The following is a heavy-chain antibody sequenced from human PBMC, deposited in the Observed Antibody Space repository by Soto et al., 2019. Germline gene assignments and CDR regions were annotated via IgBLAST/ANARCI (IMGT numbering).Heavy chain of an antibody. D-gene: IGHD3-3*01. CDR1: GGTFSSYA. CDR3: AGGETAYYDFWSAYAGFDY. J-gene: IGHJ4*02. V-gene: IGHV1-69*01. Sequence: QVQLVQSGAEVKKPGSSVKVSCKASGGTFSSYAISWVRQAPGQGLEWMGGIIPIFGTANYAQKFQGRVTITADESTSTAYMELSSLRSEDTAVYSCAGGETAYYDFWSAYAGFDYWGQGTLVTVSS. CDR2: IIPIFGTA.